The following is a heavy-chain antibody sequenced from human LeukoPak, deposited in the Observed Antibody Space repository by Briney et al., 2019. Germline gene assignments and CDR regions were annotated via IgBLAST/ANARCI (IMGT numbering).Heavy chain of an antibody. CDR2: ISYGGSNK. CDR1: GFTFSSYA. D-gene: IGHD6-19*01. Sequence: PGRSLGLSRAASGFTFSSYAMHWVRPAPGKGLEWVAVISYGGSNKYYADSVKGRFTISRDNSKNTLYLQMNSLRAEDTAVYYCARANGRAVAGTREDYWGQGTLVTVSS. CDR3: ARANGRAVAGTREDY. J-gene: IGHJ4*02. V-gene: IGHV3-30*04.